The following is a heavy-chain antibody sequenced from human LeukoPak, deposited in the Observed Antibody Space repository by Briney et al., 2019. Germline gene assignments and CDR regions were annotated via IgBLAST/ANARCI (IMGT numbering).Heavy chain of an antibody. CDR1: GFTFSSYS. CDR2: ISGNKNYI. V-gene: IGHV3-21*01. J-gene: IGHJ4*02. Sequence: PGGSLGLSCAASGFTFSSYSMNWVRQAPGKGLEWVSSISGNKNYIYYADSVGGRFTISRDNARDSLFMQMDSLRAEDTGVYYCARDPHNPGPIDYWGQGTLVTVSS. CDR3: ARDPHNPGPIDY.